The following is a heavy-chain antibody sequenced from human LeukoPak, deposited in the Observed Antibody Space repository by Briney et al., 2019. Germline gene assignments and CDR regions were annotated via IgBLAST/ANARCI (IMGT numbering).Heavy chain of an antibody. CDR2: IYYSGST. D-gene: IGHD6-19*01. J-gene: IGHJ4*02. CDR1: GGSISSSSYY. Sequence: KPSETLSLTCTVSGGSISSSSYYWGWIRQPPGKGLEWIGSIYYSGSTYYNPSLKSRVTISVDTSKNQFSLKLSSVTAADTAVYYCAGSPIAVAGPFDYWGQGTLVTVSS. V-gene: IGHV4-39*01. CDR3: AGSPIAVAGPFDY.